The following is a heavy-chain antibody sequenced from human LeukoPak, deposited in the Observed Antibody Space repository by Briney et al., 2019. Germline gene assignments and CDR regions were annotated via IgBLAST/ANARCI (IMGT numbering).Heavy chain of an antibody. D-gene: IGHD4-17*01. CDR2: INNSGTDT. V-gene: IGHV3-23*01. J-gene: IGHJ4*02. CDR1: GFTFSSYA. CDR3: AAAVNTGRAEHY. Sequence: PGGSLRLSCAASGFTFSSYAMTWARQAPGKGLEWVSSINNSGTDTYYEDSVKGRFTISRDNSKNTLFLHINSLSAEDTAVYYCAAAVNTGRAEHYWGQGTLVTVSS.